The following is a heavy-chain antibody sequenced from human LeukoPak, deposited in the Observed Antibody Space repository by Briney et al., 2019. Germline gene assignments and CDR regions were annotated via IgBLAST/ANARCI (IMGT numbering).Heavy chain of an antibody. V-gene: IGHV1-2*02. CDR3: AREHSSSWYGGLDY. CDR1: GYTFTGYY. J-gene: IGHJ4*02. D-gene: IGHD6-13*01. CDR2: INPNSGGT. Sequence: ASVKVSCKASGYTFTGYYMHWVRQAPGQGLEWMGWINPNSGGTNYAQKFQGGVTMTRDTSISTAYMELSRLRSDDTAVYYCAREHSSSWYGGLDYWGQGTLVTVSS.